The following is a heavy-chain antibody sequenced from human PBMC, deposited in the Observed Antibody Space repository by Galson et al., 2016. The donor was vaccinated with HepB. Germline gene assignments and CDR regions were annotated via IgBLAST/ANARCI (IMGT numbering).Heavy chain of an antibody. CDR3: VQGSTAPAV. Sequence: SLRLSCAASGFTFSNYGMTWVRQAPGKGLEVVSSISRSGDSTDYADSVKGRFTISRDNSKNTLSLQMNSLTADDTARYYCVQGSTAPAVWGKGPTVTVSS. CDR1: GFTFSNYG. D-gene: IGHD1-26*01. J-gene: IGHJ6*04. V-gene: IGHV3-23*01. CDR2: ISRSGDST.